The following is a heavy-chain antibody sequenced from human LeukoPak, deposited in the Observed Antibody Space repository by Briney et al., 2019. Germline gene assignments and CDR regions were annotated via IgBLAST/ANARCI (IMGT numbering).Heavy chain of an antibody. CDR3: ARAIGTVTTFFYYYYYMDV. J-gene: IGHJ6*03. Sequence: PSETLSLTCTVSGGSISSYYWSCIRQHPGKGREWIGYIYYSGSTNYNPSLKSRVTISVDTSKNQFSLRLTSVTAADTAVYYCARAIGTVTTFFYYYYYMDVWGRGTTVTVSS. CDR1: GGSISSYY. D-gene: IGHD4-17*01. CDR2: IYYSGST. V-gene: IGHV4-59*01.